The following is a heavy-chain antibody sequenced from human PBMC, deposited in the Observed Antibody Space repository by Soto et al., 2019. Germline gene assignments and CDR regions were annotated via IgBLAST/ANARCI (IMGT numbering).Heavy chain of an antibody. CDR3: ATVPHPAYCGGDCQG. J-gene: IGHJ4*02. CDR1: GYTLTELS. V-gene: IGHV1-24*01. D-gene: IGHD2-21*02. CDR2: FDPEDGET. Sequence: EASVKVSCKVSGYTLTELSMHWVRQAPGKGLEWMGGFDPEDGETIYAQKFQGRVTMTEDTSTDTAYMELSSLRSEDTAVYYCATVPHPAYCGGDCQGWGQGTLVTVSS.